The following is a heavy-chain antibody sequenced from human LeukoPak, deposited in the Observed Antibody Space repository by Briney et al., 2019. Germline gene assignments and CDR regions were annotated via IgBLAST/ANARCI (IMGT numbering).Heavy chain of an antibody. CDR3: AAIFGVVPSGAFDI. D-gene: IGHD3-3*01. Sequence: GASVKVSCKASGYTFTGYYMHWVRQAPGQGLGWMGWINPNSGGTNYAQKFQGRVTMTRDTSISTAYMELSRLRSDDTAVYYCAAIFGVVPSGAFDIWGQGTLVTVSS. V-gene: IGHV1-2*02. J-gene: IGHJ3*02. CDR2: INPNSGGT. CDR1: GYTFTGYY.